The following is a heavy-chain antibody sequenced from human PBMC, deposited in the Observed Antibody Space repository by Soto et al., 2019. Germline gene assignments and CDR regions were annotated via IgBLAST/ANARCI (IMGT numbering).Heavy chain of an antibody. V-gene: IGHV1-18*04. D-gene: IGHD4-17*01. CDR3: ARDPSTGLFDY. CDR1: GYIFTSYG. J-gene: IGHJ4*02. Sequence: QVQLVQSGGDVKKPGASVKVSCWASGYIFTSYGISWVRQAPGQGLEWMGWINGDNGNINYAQNLQGRLTMTRDTSTSTVDMELRSLRSDDTAVCYCARDPSTGLFDYWGQGTLVTVSS. CDR2: INGDNGNI.